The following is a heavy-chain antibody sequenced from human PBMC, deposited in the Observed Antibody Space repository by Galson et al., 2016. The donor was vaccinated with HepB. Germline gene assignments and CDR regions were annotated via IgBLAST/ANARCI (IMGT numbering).Heavy chain of an antibody. CDR1: GFTFSSYA. D-gene: IGHD2-8*01. J-gene: IGHJ3*02. CDR2: ITDNGAYT. V-gene: IGHV3-23*01. Sequence: SLRLSCAASGFTFSSYAMTWVRQAPAKGLEWVSGITDNGAYTNYADSVKGRFIISRDKTKNTLFLQMNSLRVEDTAVYYCAKEVYSRAAIPSLDAFDMWGQGTVVTVSS. CDR3: AKEVYSRAAIPSLDAFDM.